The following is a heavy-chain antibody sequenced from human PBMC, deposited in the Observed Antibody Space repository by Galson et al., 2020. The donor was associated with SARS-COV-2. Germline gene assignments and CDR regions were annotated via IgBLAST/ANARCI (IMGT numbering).Heavy chain of an antibody. CDR2: ISGSGGST. D-gene: IGHD6-19*01. Sequence: TGGSLRLSCAASGFTFRSYAMSWVRQAPGKGLEWVSAISGSGGSTYYADSVKGRFTISRDNSKNTLYLQMNSLRAEDTAVYYCAKSIAVAGRTPSFGYWCQGALGTVSS. V-gene: IGHV3-23*01. CDR3: AKSIAVAGRTPSFGY. J-gene: IGHJ4*02. CDR1: GFTFRSYA.